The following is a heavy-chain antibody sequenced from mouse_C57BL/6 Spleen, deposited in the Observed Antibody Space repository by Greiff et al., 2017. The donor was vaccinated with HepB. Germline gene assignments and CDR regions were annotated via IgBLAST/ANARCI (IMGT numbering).Heavy chain of an antibody. CDR1: GFTFSSYA. CDR3: TRGAGPGYFDY. V-gene: IGHV5-9-1*02. D-gene: IGHD3-3*01. Sequence: EVKLMESGEGLVKPGGSLKLSCAASGFTFSSYAMSWVRQTPEKRLEWVAYISSGGDYIYYADTVKGRFTISRDNARNTLYLQMSSLKSEDTAMYYCTRGAGPGYFDYWGQGTTLTVSS. CDR2: ISSGGDYI. J-gene: IGHJ2*01.